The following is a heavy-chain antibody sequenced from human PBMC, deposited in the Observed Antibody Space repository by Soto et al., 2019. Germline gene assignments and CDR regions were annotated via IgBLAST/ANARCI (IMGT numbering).Heavy chain of an antibody. CDR1: GFTFSSYW. D-gene: IGHD2-8*01. CDR3: ARPRNGFDY. CDR2: ISTDGTST. V-gene: IGHV3-74*01. Sequence: EAQLVESGGGLVRPGGSLKLSCTDSGFTFSSYWMHWVRQAPGKGLVWVSRISTDGTSTSYADSVKGRFTISRDNAKNTLYLQMNRLRPEDTAVYYCARPRNGFDYWGQGTQVTVSS. J-gene: IGHJ4*02.